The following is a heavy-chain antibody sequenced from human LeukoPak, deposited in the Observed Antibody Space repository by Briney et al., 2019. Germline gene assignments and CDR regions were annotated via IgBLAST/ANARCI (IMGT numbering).Heavy chain of an antibody. CDR2: INGDGSST. CDR3: AREWHDAFDI. J-gene: IGHJ3*02. Sequence: GGSLRLSCAASGFTFNSHWMHWVRQAPGKGLVWVSRINGDGSSTTYADSVRGRFTISRDDAKNTLYLEMNSLRAEDTAVYYCAREWHDAFDIWGQGTMVTVSS. D-gene: IGHD5-24*01. V-gene: IGHV3-74*01. CDR1: GFTFNSHW.